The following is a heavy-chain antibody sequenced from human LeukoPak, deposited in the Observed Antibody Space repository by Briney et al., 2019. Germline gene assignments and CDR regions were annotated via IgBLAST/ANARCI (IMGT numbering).Heavy chain of an antibody. D-gene: IGHD1-26*01. Sequence: PSETLSLTCTVSVAPSRGGSSTGSWIGRPPGRGREWIGYIYYSGSTNYNPSLKSRVTISVDTSKNQFSLKLSSVTAADTAVYYCARDRGSGSYNYWGQGTLVTVSS. CDR2: IYYSGST. CDR3: ARDRGSGSYNY. J-gene: IGHJ4*02. V-gene: IGHV4-61*01. CDR1: VAPSRGGSST.